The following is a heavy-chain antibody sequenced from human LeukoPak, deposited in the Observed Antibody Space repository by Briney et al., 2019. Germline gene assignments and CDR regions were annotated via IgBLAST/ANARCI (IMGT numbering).Heavy chain of an antibody. CDR1: GGSISSYY. D-gene: IGHD1-20*01. CDR3: ARMIPGITGTHSWFDP. CDR2: IYTSGST. J-gene: IGHJ5*02. Sequence: PSETLSLTCTVSGGSISSYYWSWIRQPPRKGLELIGYIYTSGSTNYNPSLKSRVTISVDTSKNQFSLKLSSVTAADTAVYYCARMIPGITGTHSWFDPWGQGTLVTVSS. V-gene: IGHV4-4*09.